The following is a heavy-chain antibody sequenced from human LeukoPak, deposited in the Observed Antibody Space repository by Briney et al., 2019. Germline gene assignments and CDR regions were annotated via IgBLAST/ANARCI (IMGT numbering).Heavy chain of an antibody. V-gene: IGHV3-23*01. D-gene: IGHD5-12*01. J-gene: IGHJ6*02. CDR2: ISGSGGST. CDR3: AKGVVATIDYYYYGMDV. CDR1: GFTFSSYA. Sequence: GGSLRLSCAASGFTFSSYAMSWVRQAPGKGLEWVSAISGSGGSTYYADSVKGRFTISRDNSKSTLYLQMNSLRAEDTAVYYCAKGVVATIDYYYYGMDVWGQGTTVTVSS.